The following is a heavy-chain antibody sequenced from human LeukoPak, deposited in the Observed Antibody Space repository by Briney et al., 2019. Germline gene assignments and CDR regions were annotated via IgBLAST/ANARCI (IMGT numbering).Heavy chain of an antibody. D-gene: IGHD5-18*01. Sequence: GSSVKVSCKASGGTFSSYAISWVRQAPGQGLEWMGRIIPIFGIANYAQKFQGRVPITADKSTSTAYMELSSLRSEDTAVYYCARERIQLQEMDVWGQGTTVTVSS. J-gene: IGHJ6*02. CDR3: ARERIQLQEMDV. V-gene: IGHV1-69*04. CDR2: IIPIFGIA. CDR1: GGTFSSYA.